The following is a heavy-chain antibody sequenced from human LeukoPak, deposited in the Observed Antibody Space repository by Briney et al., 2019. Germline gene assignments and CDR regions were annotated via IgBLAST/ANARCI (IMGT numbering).Heavy chain of an antibody. CDR2: FDPEDGET. D-gene: IGHD3-22*01. V-gene: IGHV1-24*01. J-gene: IGHJ4*02. CDR3: AREYYYDSSGYSPLADY. Sequence: ASVKVSCKVSGYTLTELSMHWVRQAPGKGLEWMGGFDPEDGETIYAQKFQGRVTMTTDTSTSTAYMELRSLRSDDTAVYYCAREYYYDSSGYSPLADYWGQGTLVTVSS. CDR1: GYTLTELS.